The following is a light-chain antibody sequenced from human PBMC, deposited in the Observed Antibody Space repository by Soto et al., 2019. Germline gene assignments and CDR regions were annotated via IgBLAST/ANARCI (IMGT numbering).Light chain of an antibody. CDR3: SSYTSSSTLVV. CDR1: SSDVGGYNY. J-gene: IGLJ2*01. Sequence: QSALTQPASVSGSPGQSITISCTGTSSDVGGYNYVSWYQQHPGKVPKLMIYEVSNRPSGVSNRFSGSKSGNTASLTISGLQAEDEADHYCSSYTSSSTLVVFGGGTKLTVL. V-gene: IGLV2-14*01. CDR2: EVS.